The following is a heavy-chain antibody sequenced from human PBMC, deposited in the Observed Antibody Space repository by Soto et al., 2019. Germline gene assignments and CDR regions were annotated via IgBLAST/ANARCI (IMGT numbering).Heavy chain of an antibody. CDR2: INPKSGAT. CDR3: ARDFGPIPAASAMYGMDV. CDR1: GYNFIGYY. V-gene: IGHV1-2*02. Sequence: QAQLVQSGAEVKKPGASVKVSCQASGYNFIGYYVFWVRKAPGQGLEWMGWINPKSGATKYAEKFQGRATMTRDTSIYTAYMELSGLRFDDRAVYYCARDFGPIPAASAMYGMDVWGQGTTVSVSS. D-gene: IGHD3-16*01. J-gene: IGHJ6*02.